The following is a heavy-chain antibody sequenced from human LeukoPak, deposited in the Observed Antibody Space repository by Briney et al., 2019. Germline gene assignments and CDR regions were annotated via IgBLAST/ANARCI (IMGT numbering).Heavy chain of an antibody. CDR2: IYYSGST. CDR1: GGSISSGDYY. CDR3: ARVPRFLEKDAFDI. D-gene: IGHD3-3*01. V-gene: IGHV4-30-4*01. Sequence: PSETLSLTCTVSGGSISSGDYYWSWIRQPPGKGLEWIGYIYYSGSTYYNPSLKSRVTISVDTSKNQFSLKLSSVTAADTAVYYCARVPRFLEKDAFDIWGQGTMDTVSS. J-gene: IGHJ3*02.